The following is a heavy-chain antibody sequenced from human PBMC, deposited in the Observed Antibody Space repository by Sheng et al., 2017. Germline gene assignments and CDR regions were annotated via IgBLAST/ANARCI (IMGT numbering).Heavy chain of an antibody. CDR3: AKEGVRSSSWYSALFDAFDI. D-gene: IGHD6-13*01. CDR2: ISGSGGST. CDR1: GFTFSSYG. J-gene: IGHJ3*02. V-gene: IGHV3-23*04. Sequence: EVQLVESGGGLVQPGGTLRLSCAASGFTFSSYGMSWVRQAPGKGLEWVSAISGSGGSTYYADSVKGRFTISRDNSKNTLYLQMNSLRAEDTAVYYCAKEGVRSSSWYSALFDAFDIWGQGTMVTVSS.